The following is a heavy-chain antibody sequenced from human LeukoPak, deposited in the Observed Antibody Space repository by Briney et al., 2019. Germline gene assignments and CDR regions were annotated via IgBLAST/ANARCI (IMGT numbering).Heavy chain of an antibody. J-gene: IGHJ4*02. Sequence: PSETLSLTCTVSGGSVSSDSYFWTWIRQPPGKGLEWIGYIYYSGSTNYNPSLKSRVTISLNTSKSQISLKLSSVTAADTAVYYCARISSGCYYGALYYFDYRGQGTLVTVSS. CDR3: ARISSGCYYGALYYFDY. CDR2: IYYSGST. CDR1: GGSVSSDSYF. D-gene: IGHD3-22*01. V-gene: IGHV4-61*01.